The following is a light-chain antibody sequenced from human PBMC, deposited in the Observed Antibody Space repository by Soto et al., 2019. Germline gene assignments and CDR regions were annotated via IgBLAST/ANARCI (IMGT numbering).Light chain of an antibody. CDR1: QSVSNNY. V-gene: IGKV3-20*01. Sequence: DIVLRRPPVTLSLSHGGRATLSCRASQSVSNNYLAWYQQKPGQAPRLLIYGASNRATGIPDRFSGSGSGTDFTLTISRLEPEDFAVYYCQQYGSSPITFGQGTRLEIK. J-gene: IGKJ5*01. CDR2: GAS. CDR3: QQYGSSPIT.